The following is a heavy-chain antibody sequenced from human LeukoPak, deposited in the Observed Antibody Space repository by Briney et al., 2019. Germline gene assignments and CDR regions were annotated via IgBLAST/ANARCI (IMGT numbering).Heavy chain of an antibody. J-gene: IGHJ4*02. D-gene: IGHD1-1*01. Sequence: GESLKISCAASGFTFGSYAMSWVRQAPGKGLEWVSVISSSGGSTYYADSVKGRFTISRDNSKNTLYLQMNSLRAEDTAIYYCAKDLSRTGMIDYWGQGTLVTVSS. CDR1: GFTFGSYA. V-gene: IGHV3-23*01. CDR3: AKDLSRTGMIDY. CDR2: ISSSGGST.